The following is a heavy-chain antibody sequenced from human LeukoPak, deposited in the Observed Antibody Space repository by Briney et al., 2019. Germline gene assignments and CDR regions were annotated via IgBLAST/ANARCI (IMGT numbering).Heavy chain of an antibody. J-gene: IGHJ4*02. Sequence: SETLSLTCTVSGGSISSYYWSWVRQPPGKGLEWVGYIYYSGSTNYNPSLKSRVTISVDTSKNQFSLKLSSVTAADTAVYYCARHGDYYDSSGFDYWGQGTLVTVSS. D-gene: IGHD3-22*01. CDR3: ARHGDYYDSSGFDY. V-gene: IGHV4-59*08. CDR2: IYYSGST. CDR1: GGSISSYY.